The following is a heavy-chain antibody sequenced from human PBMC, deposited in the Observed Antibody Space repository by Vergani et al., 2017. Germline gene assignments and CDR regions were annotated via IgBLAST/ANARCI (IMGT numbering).Heavy chain of an antibody. J-gene: IGHJ4*02. V-gene: IGHV3-30*04. Sequence: VQLVESGGGVVQPGRSLRLSCAASGFTFSSYAMHWVRQAPGKGLEWVAVISYDGSNKYYADSVKGRFTISRDNSKNTLYLQMNSLRAEDTAVYYCASGAPAGLLSLFDYWGQGTLVTVSS. CDR2: ISYDGSNK. CDR3: ASGAPAGLLSLFDY. D-gene: IGHD2-2*01. CDR1: GFTFSSYA.